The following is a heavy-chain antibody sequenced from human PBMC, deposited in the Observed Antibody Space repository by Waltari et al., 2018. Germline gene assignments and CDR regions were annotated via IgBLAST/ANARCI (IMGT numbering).Heavy chain of an antibody. Sequence: QVQLVQSGAEVKQPGSSVKVSCKASGGTFGRLAISWVRQAAGEGLEWMGGIIPKIGASNYAQKFQGRVTITADDSTSIAYMEMSSLSFEDTAMYFCATDTSPPYWGQGTLVIVSS. D-gene: IGHD2-2*01. CDR1: GGTFGRLA. V-gene: IGHV1-69*01. CDR3: ATDTSPPY. CDR2: IIPKIGAS. J-gene: IGHJ4*02.